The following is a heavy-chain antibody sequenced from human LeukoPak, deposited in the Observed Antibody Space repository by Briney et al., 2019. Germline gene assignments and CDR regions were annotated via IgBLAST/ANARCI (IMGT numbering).Heavy chain of an antibody. CDR2: ISGSGGST. D-gene: IGHD3-22*01. CDR3: AKDRLSSYYDSSGYDAFDI. J-gene: IGHJ3*02. Sequence: GGSLRLSCAASGFTFSSYAMSWVRQAPGKGLKWVSAISGSGGSTYYADSVKGRFTISRDNSKNTLYLQMNSLRAEDTAVYYCAKDRLSSYYDSSGYDAFDIWGQGTMVTVSS. V-gene: IGHV3-23*01. CDR1: GFTFSSYA.